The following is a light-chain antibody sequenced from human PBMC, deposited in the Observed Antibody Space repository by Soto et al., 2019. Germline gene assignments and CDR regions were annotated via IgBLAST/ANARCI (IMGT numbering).Light chain of an antibody. CDR1: QTISSW. J-gene: IGKJ5*01. CDR3: QQPISFPIT. Sequence: DIKMTQSPSTLSGSVGDRVTITLRASQTISSWLAWYQQKPGKAPKLLIYAASSLQSGVTSRFSGSGSGTDFSLTIRSLQPEDSATYYCQQPISFPITVGPGTRLEIK. V-gene: IGKV1-12*01. CDR2: AAS.